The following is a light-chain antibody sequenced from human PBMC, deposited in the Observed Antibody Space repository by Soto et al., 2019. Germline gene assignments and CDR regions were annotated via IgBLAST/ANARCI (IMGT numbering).Light chain of an antibody. V-gene: IGKV3-20*01. CDR2: GAS. J-gene: IGKJ1*01. CDR1: QSVDSRF. CDR3: QQYDSSRT. Sequence: DIVLTQSPGTLSLSAGERVTISCRASQSVDSRFLAWYQQKPGQAPRLLVYGASIRATGIPDRFSGSGSGTDFTLSIRRLEPEDFAVYYCQQYDSSRTFGQGTKVEMK.